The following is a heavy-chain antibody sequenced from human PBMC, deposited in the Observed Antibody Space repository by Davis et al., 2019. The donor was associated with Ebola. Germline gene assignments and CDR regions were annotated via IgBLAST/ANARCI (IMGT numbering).Heavy chain of an antibody. Sequence: GGSSRLSCAASGLTFSSYAMSWVRQARGKGLEWVSAISGSGGSTYYADSVKGRFTISRDNSKNTLYLQMNSMGAEDTAVYYCAKTSSDSLVDWYFERWGRGTLVTVPS. CDR1: GLTFSSYA. CDR3: AKTSSDSLVDWYFER. D-gene: IGHD3-9*01. V-gene: IGHV3-23*01. CDR2: ISGSGGST. J-gene: IGHJ2*01.